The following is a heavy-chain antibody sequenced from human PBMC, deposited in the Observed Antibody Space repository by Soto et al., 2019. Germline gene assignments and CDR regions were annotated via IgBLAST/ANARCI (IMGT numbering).Heavy chain of an antibody. V-gene: IGHV4-59*01. CDR3: VRGYGASFDY. CDR1: GGYISSYY. Sequence: SETLSLTCTVSGGYISSYYWSWIRQPPGKGLEWIGYIYYSGGTNYNPSLKSRVTISVDTSKNQFSLKLSSVTAAVSDVYDCVRGYGASFDYWGQGTLVTVSS. D-gene: IGHD4-17*01. J-gene: IGHJ4*02. CDR2: IYYSGGT.